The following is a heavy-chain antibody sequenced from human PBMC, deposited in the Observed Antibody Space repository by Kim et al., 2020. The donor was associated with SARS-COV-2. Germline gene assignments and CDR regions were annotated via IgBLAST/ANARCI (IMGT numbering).Heavy chain of an antibody. Sequence: TLSLTCTVSGGSISSGGYYWSWIRQHPGKGLEWIGYIYYSGSTYYKPSLKSRVTISVETSKNQFSLKLSSVTAADTAVYYCAREMVRGVAPDYWGQGTLVTVSS. V-gene: IGHV4-31*03. CDR3: AREMVRGVAPDY. CDR1: GGSISSGGYY. CDR2: IYYSGST. D-gene: IGHD3-10*01. J-gene: IGHJ4*02.